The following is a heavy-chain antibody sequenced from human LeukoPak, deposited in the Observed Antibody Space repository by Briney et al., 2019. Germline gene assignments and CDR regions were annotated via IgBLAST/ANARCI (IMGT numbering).Heavy chain of an antibody. CDR2: FDPEDGET. CDR3: ATIVIYDILTGYYNKAFDI. D-gene: IGHD3-9*01. CDR1: GYTLTELS. J-gene: IGHJ3*02. Sequence: ASVKVSCKVSGYTLTELSVHWVRQAPGKGLEWMGGFDPEDGETIYAQKFQGRVTMTEDTSTDTAYMELSSLRSEDTAVYYCATIVIYDILTGYYNKAFDIWGQGTMVTVSS. V-gene: IGHV1-24*01.